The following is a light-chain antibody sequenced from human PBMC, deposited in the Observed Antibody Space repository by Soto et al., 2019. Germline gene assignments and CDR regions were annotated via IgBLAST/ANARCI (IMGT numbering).Light chain of an antibody. CDR2: GAS. V-gene: IGKV3-20*01. CDR1: QSVSSSY. CDR3: QQYGTSPWT. Sequence: EIVLTQSPGTLSLSPGERATLSCRASQSVSSSYLAWYQQKPGQAPRLLIYGASSRATGIPDRFSGSGSGTYFTLTISSLAPEEFAVYYGQQYGTSPWTFGLGTKVVI. J-gene: IGKJ1*01.